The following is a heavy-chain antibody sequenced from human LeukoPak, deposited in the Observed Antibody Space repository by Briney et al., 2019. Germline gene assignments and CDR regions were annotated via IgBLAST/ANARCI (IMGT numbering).Heavy chain of an antibody. J-gene: IGHJ4*02. CDR3: ARGKSSDCTCIDY. V-gene: IGHV3-53*01. CDR1: GFTVSSKY. D-gene: IGHD2-21*02. Sequence: GRSLRLACAAAGFTVSSKYMSWVRQAPGKGLEWVSVIHGDGSTYYADSAKGRFTISRDNSKNTLYLQMNSLRAEDTAVYYCARGKSSDCTCIDYWGQGTLVTVSS. CDR2: IHGDGST.